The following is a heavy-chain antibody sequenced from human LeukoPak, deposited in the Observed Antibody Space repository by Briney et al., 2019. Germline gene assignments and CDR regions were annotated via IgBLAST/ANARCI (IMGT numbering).Heavy chain of an antibody. Sequence: SETLSLTCAVYGGSFSGYYWSWIRQPPGKGLEWIGEINHSGSTNYNPSLKSRVTISVDTSKDQFSLKLSSVTAADTAVYYCARGIYCSSTSCYFLAYYFDYWGQGTLVTVSS. D-gene: IGHD2-2*01. CDR1: GGSFSGYY. CDR2: INHSGST. J-gene: IGHJ4*02. CDR3: ARGIYCSSTSCYFLAYYFDY. V-gene: IGHV4-34*01.